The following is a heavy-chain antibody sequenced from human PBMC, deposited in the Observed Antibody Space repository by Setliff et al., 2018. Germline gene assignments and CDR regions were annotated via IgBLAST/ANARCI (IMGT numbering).Heavy chain of an antibody. V-gene: IGHV1-8*01. CDR2: MNPERDNT. CDR1: GYSFISYD. D-gene: IGHD3-16*01. CDR3: VRNPLGPEASTPGGY. Sequence: ASVKVSCKASGYSFISYDINWVRQAPGQGLEWMGWMNPERDNTGYAQKFQGRVTMTGHASINTAYMELTSLTSEDTAVYYCVRNPLGPEASTPGGYWGQGMLVTVSS. J-gene: IGHJ4*02.